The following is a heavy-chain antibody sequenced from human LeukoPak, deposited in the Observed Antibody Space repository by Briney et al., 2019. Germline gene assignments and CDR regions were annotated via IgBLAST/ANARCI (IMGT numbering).Heavy chain of an antibody. V-gene: IGHV3-21*01. CDR2: ISSSSSYI. Sequence: GGPLRLSCAASGFTFSSYSMNWVRQAPGKGLEWVSSISSSSSYIYYADSVKGRFTISRDNAKNSLYLQMNSLRAEDTAVYYCARGTVIAAAGTKSDAFDIWGQGTMVTVSS. D-gene: IGHD6-13*01. J-gene: IGHJ3*02. CDR1: GFTFSSYS. CDR3: ARGTVIAAAGTKSDAFDI.